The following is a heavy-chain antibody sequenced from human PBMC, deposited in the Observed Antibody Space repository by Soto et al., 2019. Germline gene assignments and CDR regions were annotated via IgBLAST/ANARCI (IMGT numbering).Heavy chain of an antibody. Sequence: GGSLRLSCAASGFTFSSYGMHWVRQAPGKGLEWVAVIWYDGSNKYYADSVKGRFTISRDNSKNTLYLQMNSLRAEDTAVYYCARERRTGFDAFDIWGQGTMVTVSS. CDR3: ARERRTGFDAFDI. V-gene: IGHV3-33*01. CDR2: IWYDGSNK. J-gene: IGHJ3*02. CDR1: GFTFSSYG. D-gene: IGHD1-1*01.